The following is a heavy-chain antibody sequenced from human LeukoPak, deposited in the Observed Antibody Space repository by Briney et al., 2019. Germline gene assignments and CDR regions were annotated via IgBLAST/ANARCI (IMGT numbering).Heavy chain of an antibody. CDR2: INPSGGST. CDR3: ARSENYYDSSGYRRFDY. Sequence: ASVKVSCKASGYTFTRYYMHWVRQAPGQGLEWMGIINPSGGSTSYAQKFQGRVTMTRDTSTSTVYMELSSLRPEDTAVYYCARSENYYDSSGYRRFDYWGQGTLVTVSS. V-gene: IGHV1-46*01. J-gene: IGHJ4*02. D-gene: IGHD3-22*01. CDR1: GYTFTRYY.